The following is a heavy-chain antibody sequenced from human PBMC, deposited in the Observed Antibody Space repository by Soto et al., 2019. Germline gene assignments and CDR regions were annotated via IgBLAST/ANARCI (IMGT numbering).Heavy chain of an antibody. D-gene: IGHD3-22*01. Sequence: PSQTLSLPCTVAGGSISSSSYYWGWIRQPPVEGLEWIGSIYYRGSTYSNPSLKSRVTISVDTSKNQFSLKLSSVTAADTAVYYCAAEKWNSHYYHSNKYGMDVWGQGTTVTVSS. CDR3: AAEKWNSHYYHSNKYGMDV. V-gene: IGHV4-39*01. CDR1: GGSISSSSYY. J-gene: IGHJ6*02. CDR2: IYYRGST.